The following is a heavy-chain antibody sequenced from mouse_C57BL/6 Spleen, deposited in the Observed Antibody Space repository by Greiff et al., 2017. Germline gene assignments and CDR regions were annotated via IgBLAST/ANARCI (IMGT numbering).Heavy chain of an antibody. J-gene: IGHJ3*01. D-gene: IGHD3-1*01. CDR3: ARSGEWFAY. V-gene: IGHV1-52*01. Sequence: QVQLKQPGAELVRPGSSVKLSCKASGYTFTSSWMHWVKQRPIQGLEWIGNIDPSDSKTQYNPKFQDKATLTVDKSSTTAYMQLSSLTSEDAAVYYCARSGEWFAYWGQGTLVTVSA. CDR1: GYTFTSSW. CDR2: IDPSDSKT.